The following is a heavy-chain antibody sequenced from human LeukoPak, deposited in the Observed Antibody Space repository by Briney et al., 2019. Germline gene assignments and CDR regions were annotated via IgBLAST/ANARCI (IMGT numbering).Heavy chain of an antibody. CDR1: GGSIRRSSYY. J-gene: IGHJ4*02. CDR3: ARQVVAVAGTGYFDY. V-gene: IGHV4-39*01. Sequence: SETLSLTCTVSGGSIRRSSYYWGWIRQPPGKGLEWIGSIYYSGSTYYNACLKSRGTISVDTSKNQFSLKLNSVTAADTAVYFCARQVVAVAGTGYFDYWGQGTLVTVSS. D-gene: IGHD6-19*01. CDR2: IYYSGST.